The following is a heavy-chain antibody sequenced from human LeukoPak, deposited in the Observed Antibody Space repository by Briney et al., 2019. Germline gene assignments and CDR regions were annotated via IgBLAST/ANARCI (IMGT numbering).Heavy chain of an antibody. Sequence: ASVTVSCKASGYTFTSYAINWVRQAPGQGLEWMGWINTNTGNPTYAQGFTGRFVFSLDTSVSTAYLQISSLKAEDTAVYYCARAPELDAYYYGMDVWGQGTTVTVSS. CDR1: GYTFTSYA. J-gene: IGHJ6*02. CDR2: INTNTGNP. V-gene: IGHV7-4-1*02. D-gene: IGHD6-13*01. CDR3: ARAPELDAYYYGMDV.